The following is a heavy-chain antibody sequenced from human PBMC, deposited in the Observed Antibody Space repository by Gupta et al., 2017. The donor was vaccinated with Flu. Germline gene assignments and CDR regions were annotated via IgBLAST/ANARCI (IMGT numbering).Heavy chain of an antibody. CDR2: ISGSGGST. D-gene: IGHD2-2*01. Sequence: MSWVRQAPGKGLEWVSAISGSGGSTYYADSVKGRFTLFRDNSKNTLYLQMNSLRAEDTAVYYCAKEFIVVVPGAKWGCFDYWGQGTLVTVSS. V-gene: IGHV3-23*01. J-gene: IGHJ4*02. CDR3: AKEFIVVVPGAKWGCFDY.